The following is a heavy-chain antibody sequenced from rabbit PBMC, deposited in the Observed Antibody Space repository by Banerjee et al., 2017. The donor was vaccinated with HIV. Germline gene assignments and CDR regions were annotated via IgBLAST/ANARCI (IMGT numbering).Heavy chain of an antibody. CDR1: GFSFSNSYY. Sequence: QEQLVESEGGLVQPEGSLTLTCTASGFSFSNSYYINWVRQAPGKGLEWIACIYTGDGNTYYASWAKGRFTISKPSSTTVTLQMTSLTAADMATYFCARDRANNGYTDFNLWGPGTLVTVS. V-gene: IGHV1S45*01. J-gene: IGHJ4*01. CDR2: IYTGDGNT. CDR3: ARDRANNGYTDFNL. D-gene: IGHD6-1*01.